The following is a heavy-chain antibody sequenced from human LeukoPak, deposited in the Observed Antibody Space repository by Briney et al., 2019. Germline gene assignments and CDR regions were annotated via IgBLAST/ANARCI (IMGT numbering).Heavy chain of an antibody. J-gene: IGHJ4*02. CDR3: AGSSGY. CDR1: GGSISSYY. D-gene: IGHD3-10*01. V-gene: IGHV4-59*08. Sequence: PSETLPLTCTVSGGSISSYYWSWIRQPPGKGLEWIGYIYYSGSTNYNPSLKSRVTISVDTSKNQFSLKLSSVTAADTAVYYCAGSSGYWGQGTLVTVSS. CDR2: IYYSGST.